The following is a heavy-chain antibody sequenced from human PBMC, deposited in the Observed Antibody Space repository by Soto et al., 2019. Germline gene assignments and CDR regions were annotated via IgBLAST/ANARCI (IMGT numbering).Heavy chain of an antibody. J-gene: IGHJ5*02. Sequence: QINLIESGPTLVKPTQTLTLTCTFSGFSLSTSGAAVGWVRQPPGRALEWLALIYWDGDKRYNASPGNRLTITKDMSMNKVGLPVTNVDPADTATYYCAHWATMTIIGLMIDNGIWFDPWGQGTRVIVSS. CDR3: AHWATMTIIGLMIDNGIWFDP. CDR1: GFSLSTSGAA. CDR2: IYWDGDK. D-gene: IGHD3-22*01. V-gene: IGHV2-5*02.